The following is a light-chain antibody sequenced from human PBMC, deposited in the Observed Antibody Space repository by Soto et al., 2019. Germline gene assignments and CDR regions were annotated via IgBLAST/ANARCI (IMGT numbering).Light chain of an antibody. Sequence: QPVLTQSPSASASLGASVKLTCTLSSGHSSYAIAWHQQQPEKGPRYLMKLNSDGSHSKGDGIPDRFSGSSSGAERYLTISSLQSEDAADYYCQTWGTGMGVFGAGTKVTVL. CDR2: LNSDGSH. V-gene: IGLV4-69*01. J-gene: IGLJ1*01. CDR3: QTWGTGMGV. CDR1: SGHSSYA.